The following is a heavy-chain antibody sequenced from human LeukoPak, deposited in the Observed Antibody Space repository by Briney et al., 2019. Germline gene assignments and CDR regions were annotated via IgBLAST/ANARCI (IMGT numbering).Heavy chain of an antibody. CDR2: IIPILGIA. J-gene: IGHJ4*02. CDR1: GGTFSSYA. D-gene: IGHD6-19*01. CDR3: ASSGHRGYSSGYRPAYFDY. V-gene: IGHV1-69*04. Sequence: ASVKVSCKASGGTFSSYAISWVRQAPGQGLEWMGRIIPILGIANYAQKFQGRVTITADKSTSTPYMELSSLRSEDTAVYYCASSGHRGYSSGYRPAYFDYWGQGTLVTVSS.